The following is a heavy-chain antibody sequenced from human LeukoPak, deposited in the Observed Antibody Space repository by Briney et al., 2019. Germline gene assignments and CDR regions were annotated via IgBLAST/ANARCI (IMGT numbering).Heavy chain of an antibody. CDR1: GGSFSGYY. J-gene: IGHJ6*02. V-gene: IGHV4-34*01. CDR3: ARGGRRYSYGYYYYGMDV. D-gene: IGHD5-18*01. Sequence: SETLSLTCAVYGGSFSGYYWSWIRQPPGKGLEWIGGINHSGSTNYNPSLKSRVTISVDTSKNQFSLKLSSVTAADTAVYYCARGGRRYSYGYYYYGMDVWGQGTTVTVSS. CDR2: INHSGST.